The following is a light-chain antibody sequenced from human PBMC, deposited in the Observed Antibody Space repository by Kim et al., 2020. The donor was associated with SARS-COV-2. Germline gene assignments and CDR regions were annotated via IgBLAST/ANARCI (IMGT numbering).Light chain of an antibody. Sequence: IQMTQSPSSLSASVGDEVTITCRASQDISNYLAWYQQKPGKAPKLLMYATSTLQSGVPSRFRGSRSGTDFTLIITRLQPEDVATYCCQKYDSAPWTFGQGTKVDIK. V-gene: IGKV1-27*01. CDR2: ATS. CDR1: QDISNY. J-gene: IGKJ1*01. CDR3: QKYDSAPWT.